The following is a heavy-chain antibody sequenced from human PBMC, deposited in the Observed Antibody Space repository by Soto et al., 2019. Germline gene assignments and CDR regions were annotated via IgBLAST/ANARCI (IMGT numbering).Heavy chain of an antibody. Sequence: ASVKVSCKASGYTFTSYGISWVRQAPGQGLEWMGWISAYNGNTNYAQKLQGRVTMTTDTSTSTAYMELRSLRSDDTAVYYCASDPGYIVATPQSWFDPWGQGTLVTVSS. CDR2: ISAYNGNT. CDR3: ASDPGYIVATPQSWFDP. CDR1: GYTFTSYG. J-gene: IGHJ5*02. D-gene: IGHD5-12*01. V-gene: IGHV1-18*01.